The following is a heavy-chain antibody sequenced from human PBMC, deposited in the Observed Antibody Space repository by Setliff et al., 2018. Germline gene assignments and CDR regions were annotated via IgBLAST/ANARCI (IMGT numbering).Heavy chain of an antibody. V-gene: IGHV4-59*02. D-gene: IGHD3-16*02. J-gene: IGHJ5*02. Sequence: SETLSLTCTVSGGSVSSHYWSWIRQPPGKGLEWIGFIFYSGDTKSNPSLKSRLTMSVDQSKNQFSLRLRSVTAADTAVYYCARLESLGDLSLYGLWFDPWGQGTLVTVSS. CDR2: IFYSGDT. CDR1: GGSVSSHY. CDR3: ARLESLGDLSLYGLWFDP.